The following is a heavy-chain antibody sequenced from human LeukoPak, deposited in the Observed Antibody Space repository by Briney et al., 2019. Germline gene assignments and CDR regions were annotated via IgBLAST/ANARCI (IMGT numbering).Heavy chain of an antibody. Sequence: SETLSLTCTVSGGSISSSSYYWGWIRQPPGKGLEWIGSIYYSGSTYYNPSLKSRVTISVDTSKNQFSLKLSSVTAADTAVYYCARGTTVTHFDYWGRGTLVTVSS. CDR2: IYYSGST. CDR3: ARGTTVTHFDY. CDR1: GGSISSSSYY. D-gene: IGHD4-17*01. J-gene: IGHJ4*02. V-gene: IGHV4-39*07.